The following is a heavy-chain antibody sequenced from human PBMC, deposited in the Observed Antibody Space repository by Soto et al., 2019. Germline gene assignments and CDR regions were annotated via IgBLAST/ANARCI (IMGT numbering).Heavy chain of an antibody. V-gene: IGHV4-39*01. CDR3: ARHFVAVVIKGWGY. D-gene: IGHD3-22*01. CDR2: TYYNGNA. J-gene: IGHJ4*02. CDR1: GGSIDRSNYY. Sequence: QLQLQESGPGLVKPSETLSLTCTVSGGSIDRSNYYWDWIRQPPGKVLEWIGTTYYNGNAYYNPSLKSLVTFSVDTYNNQFALKLISVTDADTAVYSCARHFVAVVIKGWGYWGQGTLVTVSS.